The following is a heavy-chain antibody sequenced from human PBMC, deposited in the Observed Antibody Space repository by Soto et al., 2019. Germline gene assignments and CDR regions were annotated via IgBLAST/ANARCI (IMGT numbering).Heavy chain of an antibody. D-gene: IGHD4-17*01. J-gene: IGHJ1*01. CDR2: ISSSSTTI. CDR3: GLYGDPREYFQY. Sequence: EVQLVESGGGLVQPGGSLRLYCAASGFTFSTYSMNWGRQAPGEGLEWVSYISSSSTTIYYADSVKGRFTISRDNAKNSLYLQMNSLRAEDSAVYARGLYGDPREYFQYWGQGTLVTVSS. CDR1: GFTFSTYS. V-gene: IGHV3-48*01.